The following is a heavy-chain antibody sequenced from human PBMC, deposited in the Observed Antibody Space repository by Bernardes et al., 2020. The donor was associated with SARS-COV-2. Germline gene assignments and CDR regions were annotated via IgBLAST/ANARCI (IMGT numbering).Heavy chain of an antibody. Sequence: EPLSITCAVAVGSCTDYYCGWVRPPPGKGLEWIGAIHYSGNTNYNPSLQSRVTMSVDTSKKQFSLRLTSVTAADTAGYYCARLPSGQWHQPGTLSRRRIVVGPNYGLDVWGQGTTVTVSS. CDR1: VGSCTDYY. CDR2: IHYSGNT. D-gene: IGHD2-15*01. CDR3: ARLPSGQWHQPGTLSRRRIVVGPNYGLDV. J-gene: IGHJ6*02. V-gene: IGHV4-34*01.